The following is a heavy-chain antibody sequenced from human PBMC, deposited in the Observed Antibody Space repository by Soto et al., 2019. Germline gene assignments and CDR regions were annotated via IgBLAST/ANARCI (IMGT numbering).Heavy chain of an antibody. V-gene: IGHV4-39*01. D-gene: IGHD2-2*01. Sequence: SETLSLTCSVSGASIYRIDYYWAWIRQPPGKGLEWIGSIFYSGSTYYNPSLKSRVTISVDTSNNQFSLKLRSVTAADTAVYYCALQDIVLETEARYNGVDHWGRGILVTVS. CDR2: IFYSGST. J-gene: IGHJ5*02. CDR3: ALQDIVLETEARYNGVDH. CDR1: GASIYRIDYY.